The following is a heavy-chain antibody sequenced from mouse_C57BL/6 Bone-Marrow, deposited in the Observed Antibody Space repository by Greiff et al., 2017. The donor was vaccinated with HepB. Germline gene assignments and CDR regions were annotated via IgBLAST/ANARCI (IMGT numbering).Heavy chain of an antibody. CDR3: ATYGYEGAWFAY. CDR2: IWGVGST. CDR1: GFSLTSYG. J-gene: IGHJ3*01. D-gene: IGHD2-2*01. V-gene: IGHV2-6*01. Sequence: VQLVESGPGLVAPSQSLSITCTVSGFSLTSYGVDWVRQSPGKGLEWLGVIWGVGSTNYNSALKSRMSISNDNSKSQVFLKMNSLQTDDTAMYYCATYGYEGAWFAYWGQGTLVTVSA.